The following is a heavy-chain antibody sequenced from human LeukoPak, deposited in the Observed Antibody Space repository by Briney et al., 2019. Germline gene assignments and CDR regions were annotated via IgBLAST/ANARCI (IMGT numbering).Heavy chain of an antibody. D-gene: IGHD3-3*01. Sequence: GGSLRLSCAASGFTFSSYSMNWVRQAPGKGLEWVSAISGSGGSTYYADSVKGRFTISRDNSKNTLYLQMNTLRAEDTAVCYCAKDTSPLDVWGKGTTVTVSS. J-gene: IGHJ6*04. V-gene: IGHV3-23*01. CDR1: GFTFSSYS. CDR2: ISGSGGST. CDR3: AKDTSPLDV.